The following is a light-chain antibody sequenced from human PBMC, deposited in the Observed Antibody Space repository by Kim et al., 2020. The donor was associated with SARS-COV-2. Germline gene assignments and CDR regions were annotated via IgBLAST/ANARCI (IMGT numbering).Light chain of an antibody. J-gene: IGLJ3*02. Sequence: ALGQTVRITSQGDSLRSYYAIWYQQKPGQAPVLVIYGKINRPSGIPDRFSGSSSGNTASLTITGAQAEDEADYYCNSRDSSGNHWVFGGGTKLTVL. V-gene: IGLV3-19*01. CDR3: NSRDSSGNHWV. CDR2: GKI. CDR1: SLRSYY.